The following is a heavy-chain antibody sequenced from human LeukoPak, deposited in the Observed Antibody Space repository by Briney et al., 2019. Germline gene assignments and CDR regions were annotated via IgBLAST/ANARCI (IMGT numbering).Heavy chain of an antibody. D-gene: IGHD6-6*01. CDR3: ARRIAASGTPLGY. CDR2: MNPNSGNT. CDR1: GYTFTSYD. V-gene: IGHV1-8*03. J-gene: IGHJ4*02. Sequence: ASVKVSCKASGYTFTSYDINWVRQATGQGHEWMGGMNPNSGNTGYAQKFQGRVTITRNTSISTAYMELSSLRSEDTAVYYCARRIAASGTPLGYWGQGTLLTVSS.